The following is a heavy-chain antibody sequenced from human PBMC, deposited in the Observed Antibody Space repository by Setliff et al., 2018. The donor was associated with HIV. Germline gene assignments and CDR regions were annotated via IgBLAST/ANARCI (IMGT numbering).Heavy chain of an antibody. V-gene: IGHV4-38-2*01. J-gene: IGHJ3*02. CDR2: IYHSGST. Sequence: PSETLSLTCAVSGYSISSGYYWGWIRQPPGKGLEWIGSIYHSGSTYYNPSLWGRVTISIDTSKNQFSLKLSSVTAADTAVYYCARHSGRLLDRYAFDIWGQGTMVTVSS. D-gene: IGHD1-26*01. CDR3: ARHSGRLLDRYAFDI. CDR1: GYSISSGYY.